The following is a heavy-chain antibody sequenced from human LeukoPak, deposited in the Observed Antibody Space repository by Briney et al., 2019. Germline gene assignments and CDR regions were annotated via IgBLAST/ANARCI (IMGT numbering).Heavy chain of an antibody. Sequence: PGGSLRLSCAASGFTFSSYAMSWVRQAPGKGLEWVSGINWNGGSTGYADSVKGRFTISRDNAKNSLYLQMNSLRAEDTALYYCARDGAVVEQQLRYWGQGTLVTVSS. CDR1: GFTFSSYA. CDR2: INWNGGST. CDR3: ARDGAVVEQQLRY. V-gene: IGHV3-20*04. D-gene: IGHD6-13*01. J-gene: IGHJ4*02.